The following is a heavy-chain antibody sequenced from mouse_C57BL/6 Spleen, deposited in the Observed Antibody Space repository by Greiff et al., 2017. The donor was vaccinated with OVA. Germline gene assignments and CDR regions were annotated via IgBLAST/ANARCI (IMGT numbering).Heavy chain of an antibody. CDR1: GFNIKDYY. V-gene: IGHV14-2*01. Sequence: VQLQQSGAELVKPGASVKLSCTASGFNIKDYYMHWVKQRTEQGLEWIGRIDPEDGETKYAQKFQGKATITADTSANTAYLQRSSLTSEDTAVYYCARAGSSHYWDFDVWGTGTTVTVSS. CDR2: IDPEDGET. J-gene: IGHJ1*03. CDR3: ARAGSSHYWDFDV. D-gene: IGHD1-1*01.